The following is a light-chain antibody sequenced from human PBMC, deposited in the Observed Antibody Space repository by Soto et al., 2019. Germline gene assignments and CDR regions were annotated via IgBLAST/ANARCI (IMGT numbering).Light chain of an antibody. J-gene: IGKJ4*01. CDR1: QSVSRNY. CDR3: QQYGSSPT. V-gene: IGKV3-20*01. Sequence: EVVLTQCPGALSLSPGERATLSCRASQSVSRNYLAWYQQKPGKAPSLLIHGASYRATGIPDRFTGSGSGTDFTLTISRLEPEDFAVYYCQQYGSSPTFGGGTKVDIK. CDR2: GAS.